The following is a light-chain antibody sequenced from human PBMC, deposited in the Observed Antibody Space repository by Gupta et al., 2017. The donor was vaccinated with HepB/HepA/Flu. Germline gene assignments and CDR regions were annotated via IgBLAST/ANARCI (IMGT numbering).Light chain of an antibody. CDR2: MAS. Sequence: DIQMTQSPSTLSASVGDRVTITCRASQSITNLLAWYQQKPGRAPKLLIYMASTLESGVPSRFSGSGSGTECTLTISSLQPDELATYYCQHYKTILGTFGQGTKVEVK. V-gene: IGKV1-5*03. CDR1: QSITNL. CDR3: QHYKTILGT. J-gene: IGKJ1*01.